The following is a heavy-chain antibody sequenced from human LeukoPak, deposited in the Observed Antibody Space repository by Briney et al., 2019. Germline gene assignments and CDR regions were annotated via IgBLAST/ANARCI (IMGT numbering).Heavy chain of an antibody. CDR2: ISSSSSYI. J-gene: IGHJ2*01. CDR3: ARVLSGSYYWYFDL. V-gene: IGHV3-21*04. Sequence: GGSLRLSCAASGFTFSSYSMNWVRQAPGKGLEWVSSISSSSSYIYYADSVKGRFTISRDNAKNSLYLQMNSLRAEDTAVYYCARVLSGSYYWYFDLWGRGTLVTVSS. D-gene: IGHD1-26*01. CDR1: GFTFSSYS.